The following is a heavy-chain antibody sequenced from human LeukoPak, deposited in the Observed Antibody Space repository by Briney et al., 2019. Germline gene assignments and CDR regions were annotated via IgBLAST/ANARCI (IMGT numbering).Heavy chain of an antibody. CDR1: GYSFTSYW. J-gene: IGHJ3*02. Sequence: GESLKISCKGSGYSFTSYWIGWVRQMPGKGLEWMGIIYPGDSDTRYSPSFQGQVTVSADKSISTAYLQWSSLKASDTAMYCCARLGGYNSGTQGFAFDIWGQGTMVTVSS. CDR3: ARLGGYNSGTQGFAFDI. D-gene: IGHD5-24*01. V-gene: IGHV5-51*01. CDR2: IYPGDSDT.